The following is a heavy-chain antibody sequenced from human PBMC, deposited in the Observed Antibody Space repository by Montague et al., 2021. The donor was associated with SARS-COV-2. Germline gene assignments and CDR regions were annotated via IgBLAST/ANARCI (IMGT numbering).Heavy chain of an antibody. CDR3: ARDGFGELSSYYYYGMDV. J-gene: IGHJ6*02. CDR2: IKQDGSEK. Sequence: CAASGCTFSSYWMSWVRQAPGKGLEWVANIKQDGSEKYYVDSVKGRFTISRDNAKNSLYLQMNSLRAEDTAVYYCARDGFGELSSYYYYGMDVWGQGTTVTVSS. D-gene: IGHD3-10*01. CDR1: GCTFSSYW. V-gene: IGHV3-7*01.